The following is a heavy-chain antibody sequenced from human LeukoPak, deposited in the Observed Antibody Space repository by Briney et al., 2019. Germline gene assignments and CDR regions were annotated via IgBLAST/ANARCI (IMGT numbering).Heavy chain of an antibody. D-gene: IGHD3-3*01. Sequence: SQTLSLTCTVSGGSISSGDYYWSWIRQPPGKGLEWIGYIYYSGGTYYNPSLKSRVTISVDTSKNQFSLKLSSVTAADTAVYYCARTYDFWSGYPRYFDYWGQGTLVTASS. CDR2: IYYSGGT. CDR3: ARTYDFWSGYPRYFDY. J-gene: IGHJ4*02. CDR1: GGSISSGDYY. V-gene: IGHV4-30-4*08.